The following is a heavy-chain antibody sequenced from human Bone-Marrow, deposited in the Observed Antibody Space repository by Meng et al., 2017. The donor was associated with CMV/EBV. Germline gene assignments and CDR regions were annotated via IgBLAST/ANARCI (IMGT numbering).Heavy chain of an antibody. D-gene: IGHD2-2*01. CDR3: ARTVVPAASHYYYYGMDV. V-gene: IGHV3-21*01. CDR1: RFTFSTYG. CDR2: ISRSSSYI. J-gene: IGHJ6*02. Sequence: GGSLRLSCAASRFTFSTYGMNWVRQAPGKGLEWVSSISRSSSYIYYADSVKGRFTISRDNAKNSLYLQMNSLRAEDTAVYYCARTVVPAASHYYYYGMDVWGQGTTVTVSS.